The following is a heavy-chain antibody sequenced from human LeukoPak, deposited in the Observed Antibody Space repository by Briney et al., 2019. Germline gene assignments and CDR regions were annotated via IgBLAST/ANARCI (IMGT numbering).Heavy chain of an antibody. V-gene: IGHV3-23*01. Sequence: PGGSLRLSCAASGFTFSSYAMSWVRQAPGKGLEWVSAISGSGGSTYYADSVKGRFTISRDNSKNTLYLQMNSLRAEDTAVYYCAKDGIVVVPAAPLGGFFDYWGQGTLVTVSS. J-gene: IGHJ4*02. D-gene: IGHD2-2*01. CDR3: AKDGIVVVPAAPLGGFFDY. CDR2: ISGSGGST. CDR1: GFTFSSYA.